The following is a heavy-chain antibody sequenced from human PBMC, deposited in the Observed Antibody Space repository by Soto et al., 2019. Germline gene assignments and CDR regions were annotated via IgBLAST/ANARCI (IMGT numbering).Heavy chain of an antibody. J-gene: IGHJ5*02. V-gene: IGHV4-59*01. CDR2: IYYSEST. CDR1: GGSISSYY. Sequence: SETLSLTCTVSGGSISSYYWSWIRQPPGKGLEWIGYIYYSESTNYNPSLKSRVIISVDTSKNQFSLRLSSVTAADTAVYYCARAYYDISGYSLDPWGQGTLVTV. D-gene: IGHD3-22*01. CDR3: ARAYYDISGYSLDP.